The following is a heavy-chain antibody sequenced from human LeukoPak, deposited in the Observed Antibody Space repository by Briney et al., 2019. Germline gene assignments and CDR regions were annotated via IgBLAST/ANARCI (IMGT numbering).Heavy chain of an antibody. CDR3: AAPEGYYYYGMDV. CDR2: INPNSGDT. V-gene: IGHV1-2*02. CDR1: GYTFTGYY. Sequence: GASVKVSCKASGYTFTGYYMHWVRQAPGQGLEWMGWINPNSGDTNYAQKLQGRVTMTTDTSTSTAYMELRSLRSDDTAVYYCAAPEGYYYYGMDVWGQGTTVTVSS. J-gene: IGHJ6*02.